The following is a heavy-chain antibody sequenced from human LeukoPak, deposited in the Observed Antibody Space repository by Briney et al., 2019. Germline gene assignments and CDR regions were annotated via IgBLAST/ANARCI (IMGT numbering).Heavy chain of an antibody. D-gene: IGHD5-24*01. V-gene: IGHV4-4*07. J-gene: IGHJ4*02. CDR2: IYASGTS. CDR3: ARGLDGYGTFDY. CDR1: GGSISSYY. Sequence: PSETLSLTCTVSGGSISSYYWTWIRQSAGKGLEWIGRIYASGTSNYNPSLKSRVTISADKSKNQFSLRLSSVTAADTAVYYCARGLDGYGTFDYWGQGTLVTVSS.